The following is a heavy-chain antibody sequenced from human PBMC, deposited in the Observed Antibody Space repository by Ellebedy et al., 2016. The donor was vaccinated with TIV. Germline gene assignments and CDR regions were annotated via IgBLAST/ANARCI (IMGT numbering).Heavy chain of an antibody. D-gene: IGHD4-17*01. V-gene: IGHV4-39*07. Sequence: SETLSLXXTVSGGSISSSSYYWGWIRQPPGKGLEWIGSIYYSGSTYYNPSLKSRVTMSVDTSRNQFSLKLSSVTAADTAVYYCARDYDYGDYGSSYYYMDVWGKGTTVTVSS. CDR1: GGSISSSSYY. J-gene: IGHJ6*03. CDR2: IYYSGST. CDR3: ARDYDYGDYGSSYYYMDV.